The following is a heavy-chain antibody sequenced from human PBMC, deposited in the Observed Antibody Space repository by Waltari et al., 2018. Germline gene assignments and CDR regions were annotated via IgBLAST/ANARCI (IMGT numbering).Heavy chain of an antibody. D-gene: IGHD6-13*01. V-gene: IGHV4-39*01. CDR2: ISYRGAT. J-gene: IGHJ3*01. CDR1: GGSIHSNRHY. Sequence: QLHLQESGPGLVKPSETLSLTCSVSGGSIHSNRHYWGWIRQPPGKGLEWTGTISYRGATYNSPSHKSRVTISVDTSKNQISLKLSSATAADTAVYYCATYVGASVGTAAFDVWGQGTMVTVSS. CDR3: ATYVGASVGTAAFDV.